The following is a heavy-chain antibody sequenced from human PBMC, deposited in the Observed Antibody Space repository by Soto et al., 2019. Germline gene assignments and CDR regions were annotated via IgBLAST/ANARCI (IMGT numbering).Heavy chain of an antibody. CDR2: IYYSGST. J-gene: IGHJ1*01. Sequence: SETLSLTCAVSGYSISSSNWWGWIRQPPGKGLEWIGYIYYSGSTYYNPSLKSRVTMSVDTSKNQFSLQLNSVTPEDTAVYYCARDRGVGGAAAGDEYFQHWGQGTLVTVSS. D-gene: IGHD6-13*01. CDR1: GYSISSSNW. V-gene: IGHV4-28*03. CDR3: ARDRGVGGAAAGDEYFQH.